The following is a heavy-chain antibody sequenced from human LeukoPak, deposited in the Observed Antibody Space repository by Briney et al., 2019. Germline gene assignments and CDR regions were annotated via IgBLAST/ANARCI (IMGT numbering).Heavy chain of an antibody. CDR2: IIPIFGTA. V-gene: IGHV1-69*01. Sequence: GSSVKVSCKASGGTFSSYAISWVRQAPGQGLEWMGGIIPIFGTANYARKFQGRVTITADESTSTAYMELSSLRSEDTAVYYCARAFRHYYGSGSYYMVDYWGQGTLVTVSS. J-gene: IGHJ4*02. CDR3: ARAFRHYYGSGSYYMVDY. D-gene: IGHD3-10*01. CDR1: GGTFSSYA.